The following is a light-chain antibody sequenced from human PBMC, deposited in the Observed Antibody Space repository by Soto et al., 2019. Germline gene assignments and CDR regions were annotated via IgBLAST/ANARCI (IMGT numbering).Light chain of an antibody. V-gene: IGKV1-5*03. CDR2: KAS. CDR1: QSISSW. Sequence: DIQMTQSPSTLSASVGDRVTITCRASQSISSWLAWYQQKPGRAPKLLIYKASSLESGVPSRFSGSRSGTEFTLTISSLQPDDLATYYCQQYSSYSYTFGQGTKLEIK. J-gene: IGKJ2*01. CDR3: QQYSSYSYT.